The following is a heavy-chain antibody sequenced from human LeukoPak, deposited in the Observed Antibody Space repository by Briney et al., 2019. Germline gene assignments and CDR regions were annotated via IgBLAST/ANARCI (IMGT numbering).Heavy chain of an antibody. CDR3: ASSAPFYYDSSGYDY. V-gene: IGHV4-34*01. Sequence: SETLSLTCAVYGGSFSGYYWSWIRQPPGKGLEWIGEINHSGSTNYNPSLKSRVTISVDTSKNQFSLKLSSVTAADTAVYYCASSAPFYYDSSGYDYWGQGTLVTISS. D-gene: IGHD3-22*01. J-gene: IGHJ4*02. CDR2: INHSGST. CDR1: GGSFSGYY.